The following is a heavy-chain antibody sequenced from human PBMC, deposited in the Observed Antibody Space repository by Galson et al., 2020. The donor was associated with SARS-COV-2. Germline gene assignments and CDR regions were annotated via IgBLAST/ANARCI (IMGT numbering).Heavy chain of an antibody. J-gene: IGHJ4*02. D-gene: IGHD1-26*01. Sequence: GESLKISCEASGFTFSSYSMNWVRQAPGKGLEWVASITSRSGYIFYADSVKGRFTISRDNTKNSLFLQMNSLRAEDTAVYYCAREIEAVTTAFDYWGQGTLVTVSS. CDR1: GFTFSSYS. V-gene: IGHV3-21*01. CDR3: AREIEAVTTAFDY. CDR2: ITSRSGYI.